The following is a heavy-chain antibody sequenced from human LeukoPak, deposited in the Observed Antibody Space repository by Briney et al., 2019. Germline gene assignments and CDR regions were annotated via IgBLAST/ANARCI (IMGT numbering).Heavy chain of an antibody. D-gene: IGHD3-3*01. CDR2: INHSGST. V-gene: IGHV4-34*01. Sequence: SETLSLTCAVYGGSFSGYYWSWIRQPPGKGLEWIGEINHSGSTNYNPSLMSRVTISVDTSKNQFSLKLSSVTAADTAVYYCARLDYDFWSGYSDYWGQGTLVTVSS. J-gene: IGHJ4*02. CDR1: GGSFSGYY. CDR3: ARLDYDFWSGYSDY.